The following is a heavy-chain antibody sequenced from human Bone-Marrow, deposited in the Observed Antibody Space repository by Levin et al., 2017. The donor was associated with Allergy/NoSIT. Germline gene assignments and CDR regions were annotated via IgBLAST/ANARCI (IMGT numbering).Heavy chain of an antibody. D-gene: IGHD2-21*02. Sequence: SETLSLTCAVYGGSFSGYYWSWIRQPPGKGLEWIGEINHSGSTNYNPSLKSRVTISVDTSKNQFSLKLSSVTAADTAVYYCARVRPGDCHFDYWGQGTLVTVSS. CDR2: INHSGST. J-gene: IGHJ4*02. CDR1: GGSFSGYY. CDR3: ARVRPGDCHFDY. V-gene: IGHV4-34*01.